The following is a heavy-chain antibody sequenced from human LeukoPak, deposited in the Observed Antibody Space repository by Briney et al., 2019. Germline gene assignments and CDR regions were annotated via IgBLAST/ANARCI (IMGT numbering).Heavy chain of an antibody. D-gene: IGHD6-19*01. CDR3: AKSHSVAVAGTYSTYYFDS. Sequence: GGSLRLSCAASGFTFSSYAMSWVRQAPAKGLEWVSAISGSGGSTYYADSVQGRVTISRDNSRNTLYLQMSSLRAEDTAVYYCAKSHSVAVAGTYSTYYFDSWGQGTLVTVSS. V-gene: IGHV3-23*01. CDR2: ISGSGGST. CDR1: GFTFSSYA. J-gene: IGHJ4*02.